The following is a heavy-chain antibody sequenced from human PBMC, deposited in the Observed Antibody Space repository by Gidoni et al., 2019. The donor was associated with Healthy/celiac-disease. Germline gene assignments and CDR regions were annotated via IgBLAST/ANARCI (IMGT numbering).Heavy chain of an antibody. CDR1: GPSFSGYY. J-gene: IGHJ4*02. CDR3: ARGRYHDSSGFPY. V-gene: IGHV4-34*01. CDR2: ITHTGSP. Sequence: QVQLQQWGAGLLKPSEPLSLTCAMSGPSFSGYYWSWIRQSPGRGLEWIAEITHTGSPHYKPSLRSRVTISVDASKNQFSLQLRSVTAADTAVYYCARGRYHDSSGFPYWGQGTLVTVSS. D-gene: IGHD3-22*01.